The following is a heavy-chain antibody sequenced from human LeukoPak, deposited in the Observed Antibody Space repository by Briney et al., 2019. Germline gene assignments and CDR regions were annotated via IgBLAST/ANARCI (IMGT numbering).Heavy chain of an antibody. CDR3: ARQAGYYYGSRSYYSQNWFDP. D-gene: IGHD3-10*01. Sequence: GESLKISCKGSGYSFTSYWIGWVRQMPGKGLEWMGIIYPGDSDTRYSPSFQGQVTISADKSISTAYLQWSSLKASDTAMYYCARQAGYYYGSRSYYSQNWFDPWGQGTLVTVSS. CDR2: IYPGDSDT. CDR1: GYSFTSYW. V-gene: IGHV5-51*01. J-gene: IGHJ5*02.